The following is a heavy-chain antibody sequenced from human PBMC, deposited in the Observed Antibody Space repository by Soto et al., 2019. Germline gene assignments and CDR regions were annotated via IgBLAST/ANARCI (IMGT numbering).Heavy chain of an antibody. CDR3: TTYEYLRGNYRVRWAY. CDR1: GFSISESW. Sequence: EVQLVESGGGLVKPGGSLRVSCAASGFSISESWMSWVRQAPGKGLEWVARIKSKTDGGTTDYAAPVTGRFTISRDDSKNTLSLQMNSPKTQDTALYYCTTYEYLRGNYRVRWAYWGQGTMVTVSS. V-gene: IGHV3-15*01. CDR2: IKSKTDGGTT. D-gene: IGHD3-16*02. J-gene: IGHJ4*02.